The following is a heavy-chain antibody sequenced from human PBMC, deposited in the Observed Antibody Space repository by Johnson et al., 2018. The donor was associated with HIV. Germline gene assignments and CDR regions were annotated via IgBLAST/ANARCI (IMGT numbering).Heavy chain of an antibody. D-gene: IGHD5-18*01. V-gene: IGHV3-74*01. J-gene: IGHJ3*02. CDR2: INTDGSST. CDR1: GFTFSSYA. CDR3: VRDLYSYEDAFDI. Sequence: VQLVESGGGLVQPGGSLRLSCAASGFTFSSYAMSWVRQAPGKGLVWVSRINTDGSSTFYADSVKGRFTISRENAKHTLYLQMNSLRAEDTAVYYCVRDLYSYEDAFDIWGQGTMVTVSS.